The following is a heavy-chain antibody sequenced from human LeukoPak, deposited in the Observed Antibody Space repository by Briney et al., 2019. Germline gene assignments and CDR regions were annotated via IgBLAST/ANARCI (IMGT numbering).Heavy chain of an antibody. V-gene: IGHV3-74*01. CDR2: ISSEGGTT. J-gene: IGHJ4*02. CDR3: ARDDSSGYRCAN. Sequence: PGGSLRLSCAASGFTFRSYWMHWVRQVPGRGLMWVSRISSEGGTTNYSDSVKGRFTISRGKANSTLYLQMTSLRAEDTAVYYCARDDSSGYRCANWGQGNLVTASS. CDR1: GFTFRSYW. D-gene: IGHD3-22*01.